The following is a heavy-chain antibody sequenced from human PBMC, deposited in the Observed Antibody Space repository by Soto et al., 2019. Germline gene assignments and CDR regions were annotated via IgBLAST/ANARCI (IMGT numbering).Heavy chain of an antibody. Sequence: PGGSLRLSCAASGFTFSSYAMHWVRQAPGKGLEWVAVISYDGSNKYYADSVKGRFTISRDNSKNTLYLQMNSLRAEDTAVYYCARDGDYKWYYFDYWGQGTLVTVSS. J-gene: IGHJ4*02. D-gene: IGHD2-21*02. V-gene: IGHV3-30-3*01. CDR2: ISYDGSNK. CDR1: GFTFSSYA. CDR3: ARDGDYKWYYFDY.